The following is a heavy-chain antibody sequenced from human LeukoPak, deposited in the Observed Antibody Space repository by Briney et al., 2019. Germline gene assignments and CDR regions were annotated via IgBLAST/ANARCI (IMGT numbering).Heavy chain of an antibody. D-gene: IGHD5-12*01. CDR3: ATEDTVATFDY. V-gene: IGHV1-2*04. CDR1: GYTFTGYY. Sequence: ASVKVSCKASGYTFTGYYMHWVRQAPGQGLEWMGWINPNSGDTNYAQRFQGWVTMTRDTSISTAYMELSSLRSEDTAVYYCATEDTVATFDYWGQGTLVTVSS. J-gene: IGHJ4*02. CDR2: INPNSGDT.